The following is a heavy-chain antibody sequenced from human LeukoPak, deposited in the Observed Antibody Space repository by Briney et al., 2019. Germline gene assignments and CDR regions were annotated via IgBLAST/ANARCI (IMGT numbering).Heavy chain of an antibody. V-gene: IGHV3-30*18. Sequence: GGSLRLSCAVSGFTFSSYGMDWVRQAPGKGLEWVAVISYDGSNKYYADSVKGRFTISRDNSKNTLYLQMNSLRAEDTAVYYCAKVLTLDYYDSSGYYDYWGQGTLVTVSS. D-gene: IGHD3-22*01. CDR3: AKVLTLDYYDSSGYYDY. J-gene: IGHJ4*02. CDR2: ISYDGSNK. CDR1: GFTFSSYG.